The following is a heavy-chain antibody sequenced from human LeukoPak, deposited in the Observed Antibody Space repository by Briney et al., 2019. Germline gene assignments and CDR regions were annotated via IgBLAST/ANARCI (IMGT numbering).Heavy chain of an antibody. D-gene: IGHD2-2*01. Sequence: SVTVSCTASGGTSSSYAISWVRQAPGQGLEWMGGIIPIFGTANYAQKFQGRVTITADESTSTAYMELSSLRSEDTAVYYCARDNGGYCSSTSCAFDYWGQGTLVTVSS. V-gene: IGHV1-69*13. CDR1: GGTSSSYA. CDR3: ARDNGGYCSSTSCAFDY. J-gene: IGHJ4*02. CDR2: IIPIFGTA.